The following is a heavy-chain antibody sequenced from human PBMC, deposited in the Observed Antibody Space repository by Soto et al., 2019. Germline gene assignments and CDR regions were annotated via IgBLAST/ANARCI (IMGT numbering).Heavy chain of an antibody. CDR3: ARGAATYYYDSSGYFSDDY. V-gene: IGHV3-30-3*01. D-gene: IGHD3-22*01. J-gene: IGHJ4*02. CDR2: ISYDGSNK. Sequence: QVQLVESGGGVVQPGRSLRLSCAASGFTFSSYAMHWVRQAPGKGLEWVAVISYDGSNKYYADSVKGRFTISRDNSKNTLYLQMNSLRAEDTAVYYCARGAATYYYDSSGYFSDDYWGQGTLVTVSS. CDR1: GFTFSSYA.